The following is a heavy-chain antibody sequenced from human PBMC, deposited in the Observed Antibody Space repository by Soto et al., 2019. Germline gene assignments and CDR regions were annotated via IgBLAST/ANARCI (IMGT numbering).Heavy chain of an antibody. Sequence: EVQLVESGGGLVQPGRSLRLSCTTSGFSFGDYAMHWVRQAPGKGLEWVARISWNKGNLGFVDSVKGRFTISRDNAKNPVYLQMNSLKPEDTALYYCAKDIQDSTIWGADYYVMGVWGPGTTVTVSS. CDR2: ISWNKGNL. CDR3: AKDIQDSTIWGADYYVMGV. J-gene: IGHJ6*02. CDR1: GFSFGDYA. V-gene: IGHV3-9*01. D-gene: IGHD3-9*01.